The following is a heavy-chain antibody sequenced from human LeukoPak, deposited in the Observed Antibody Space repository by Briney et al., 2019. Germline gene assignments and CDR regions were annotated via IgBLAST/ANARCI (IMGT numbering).Heavy chain of an antibody. CDR2: ISYDGSNK. V-gene: IGHV3-30*04. CDR1: GFTFSSYA. D-gene: IGHD3-9*01. Sequence: GRSLRLSCAASGFTFSSYAMHWVRQAPGQGLEWVAVISYDGSNKYYADSVKGRFTISRDNSKNTLYLQMNSLRAEDTAVYYCAKGPSYDILISWFDPWGQGTLVTVSS. J-gene: IGHJ5*02. CDR3: AKGPSYDILISWFDP.